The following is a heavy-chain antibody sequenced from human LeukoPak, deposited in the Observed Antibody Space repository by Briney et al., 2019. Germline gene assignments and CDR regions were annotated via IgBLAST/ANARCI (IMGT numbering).Heavy chain of an antibody. CDR2: IYYSGST. CDR3: ATSQRGIVVVIGDYYFDY. J-gene: IGHJ4*02. CDR1: GGSFSSGSYY. Sequence: SETLSLTCTVSGGSFSSGSYYWSWIRQPPGKGLEWIGSIYYSGSTYYNPSLKSRVTISVDTSKNQFSLKLSSVTAADTAVYYCATSQRGIVVVIGDYYFDYWGQGTLVTVSS. V-gene: IGHV4-39*01. D-gene: IGHD3-22*01.